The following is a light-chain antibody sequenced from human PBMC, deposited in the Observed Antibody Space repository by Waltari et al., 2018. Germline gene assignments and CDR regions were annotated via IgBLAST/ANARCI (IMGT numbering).Light chain of an antibody. CDR1: ILAEKY. Sequence: SYELTQPSSVSVSPGQTAKILCSGDILAEKYARWFQQKPGQAPLLLIYEDSERPSGIPERFSGSNSGNTATLTISGTQAMDEADYYCQAWDSSTVVFGGGTKLTVL. J-gene: IGLJ2*01. CDR3: QAWDSSTVV. V-gene: IGLV3-1*01. CDR2: EDS.